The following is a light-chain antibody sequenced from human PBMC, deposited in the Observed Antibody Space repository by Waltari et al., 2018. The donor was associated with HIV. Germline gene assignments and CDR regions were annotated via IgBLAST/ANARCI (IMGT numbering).Light chain of an antibody. CDR1: VLGKKY. CDR2: TDS. J-gene: IGLJ2*01. V-gene: IGLV3-27*01. Sequence: SYELTQPSSVSVSPGQTARITCSGDVLGKKYARWCQQKPGQAPGAVIYTDSERTPGIPERFSGSSSGTTVTLPMSGAQREDEGDYYCDCAADNNALFGGGTKLTVL. CDR3: DCAADNNAL.